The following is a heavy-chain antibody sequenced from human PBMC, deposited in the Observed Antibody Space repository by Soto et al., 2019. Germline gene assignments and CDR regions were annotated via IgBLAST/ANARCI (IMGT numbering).Heavy chain of an antibody. J-gene: IGHJ5*02. CDR3: ARVRRPSYYDSSGMSWFDP. D-gene: IGHD3-22*01. CDR1: GFTFSSYA. Sequence: QVQLVESGGGVVQPGRSLRLSCAASGFTFSSYAMHWVRQAPGKGLEWVAVISYDGSNKYYADSVKGRFTISRDNSKNTLYLQMNSLRAEDTAVYYCARVRRPSYYDSSGMSWFDPWGQGTLVTVSS. CDR2: ISYDGSNK. V-gene: IGHV3-30-3*01.